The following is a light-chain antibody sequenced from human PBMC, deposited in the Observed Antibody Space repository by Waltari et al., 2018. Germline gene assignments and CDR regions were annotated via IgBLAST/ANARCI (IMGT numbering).Light chain of an antibody. J-gene: IGLJ3*02. CDR3: AAWDGSLSGV. Sequence: QSVLTQPPSASGTPGQRVTISCSGINSNIGNNYVSWYQQLPGTAPKLLIYRDDQRPSLVPDRFSGSKSGTSASLAISGLRSEDEADYYCAAWDGSLSGVFGAGTKLTVL. CDR2: RDD. CDR1: NSNIGNNY. V-gene: IGLV1-47*01.